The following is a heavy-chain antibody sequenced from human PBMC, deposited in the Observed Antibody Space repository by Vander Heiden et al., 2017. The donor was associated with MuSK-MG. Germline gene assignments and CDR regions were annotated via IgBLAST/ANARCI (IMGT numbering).Heavy chain of an antibody. CDR1: GFTFTSHA. J-gene: IGHJ4*02. CDR2: ITAKGENT. D-gene: IGHD3-10*01. CDR3: AKAGGYYYGSGRDYLDY. Sequence: EVQLMESGVDLVQPGGSLSLSCAVSGFTFTSHAMTWFRQEPGKGMGWGAAITAKGENTNHGTSVKGRFNGSRDKPKNTLYLEMNRLRAEDTALYFWAKAGGYYYGSGRDYLDYWGQGTLVTVSS. V-gene: IGHV3-23*01.